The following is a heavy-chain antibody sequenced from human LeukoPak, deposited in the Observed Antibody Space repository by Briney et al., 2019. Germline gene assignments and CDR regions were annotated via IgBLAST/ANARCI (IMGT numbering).Heavy chain of an antibody. CDR1: GFTFSSYW. V-gene: IGHV3-7*03. D-gene: IGHD2-21*02. Sequence: GGSLRLSCAASGFTFSSYWMSWVRQAPGQGLEWVACIKQDESETFYVDSVKGRFAISRDNAKQSVYLQMDRLRSEDTAVYYCVSDKGGLLRVFDYWGQGTLVTVSS. J-gene: IGHJ4*02. CDR3: VSDKGGLLRVFDY. CDR2: IKQDESET.